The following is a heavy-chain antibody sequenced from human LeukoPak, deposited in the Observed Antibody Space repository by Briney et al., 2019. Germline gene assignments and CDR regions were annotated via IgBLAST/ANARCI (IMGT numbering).Heavy chain of an antibody. CDR2: IWSDGTIK. V-gene: IGHV3-33*01. Sequence: GGALRLSCSASGFTFSHYGMHSVRHALGWGVEWVAFIWSDGTIKYYADSVKGRFTISRDNSKNTLSLQMNSLRVEDTAVYYCARDNNYNGNYYPNWGQGTMVTVSS. J-gene: IGHJ3*01. CDR1: GFTFSHYG. D-gene: IGHD1-26*01. CDR3: ARDNNYNGNYYPN.